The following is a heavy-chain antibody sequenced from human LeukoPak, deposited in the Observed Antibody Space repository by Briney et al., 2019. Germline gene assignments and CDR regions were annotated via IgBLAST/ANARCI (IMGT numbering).Heavy chain of an antibody. CDR3: ARGYYDSSGWDYFDY. J-gene: IGHJ4*02. Sequence: GGSLRLSCTVSGFTVSSNSMSWVRQAPGKGLEWVSAISGSGGSTYYADSVKGRFTISRDNSKNTLYLQMNSLRAEDTAVYYCARGYYDSSGWDYFDYWGQGTLVAVSS. D-gene: IGHD3-22*01. CDR1: GFTVSSNS. V-gene: IGHV3-66*01. CDR2: ISGSGGST.